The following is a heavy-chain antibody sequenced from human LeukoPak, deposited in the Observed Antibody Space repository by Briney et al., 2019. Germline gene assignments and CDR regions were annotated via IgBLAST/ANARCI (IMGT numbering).Heavy chain of an antibody. CDR1: GFTFSSYS. D-gene: IGHD2-2*01. CDR2: ISSSSSYI. J-gene: IGHJ3*02. Sequence: GGSLRLSCAASGFTFSSYSMNWVRQAPGKGLEWVSSISSSSSYIYYADSVKGRFTISRDNAKNSLYLQMNSLRAEDTAVYYCARPSRKGVRAFDIWGQGTMVTVSS. V-gene: IGHV3-21*01. CDR3: ARPSRKGVRAFDI.